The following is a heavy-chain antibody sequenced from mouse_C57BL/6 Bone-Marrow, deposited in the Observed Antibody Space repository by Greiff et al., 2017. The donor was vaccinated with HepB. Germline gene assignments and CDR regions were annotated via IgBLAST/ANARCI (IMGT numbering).Heavy chain of an antibody. V-gene: IGHV1-50*01. Sequence: QVQLQQLGAEFVKPGASVKLSCKASGYTFTSYWMQWVKQRPGQGLEWIGAIDPSDSYINYNQKFKGKAKLTVDTSSSTAYMQLSILTSEDSAVYYCARQASLRSWVAYGGQGTLVTVTA. CDR1: GYTFTSYW. CDR2: IDPSDSYI. CDR3: ARQASLRSWVAY. D-gene: IGHD1-1*01. J-gene: IGHJ3*01.